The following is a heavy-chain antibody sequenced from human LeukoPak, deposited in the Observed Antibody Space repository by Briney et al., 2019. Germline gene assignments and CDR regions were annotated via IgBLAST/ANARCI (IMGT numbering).Heavy chain of an antibody. CDR3: ARTGSSDFWSGGDAFDI. CDR2: IKHDGSEK. Sequence: QSGGSLRLSCAASGFNFSSYWMTWVRQAPGKGLYWVANIKHDGSEKNYVDSVKGRFTISRDNARNSLYLQVNSLRAEDTAVYYCARTGSSDFWSGGDAFDIWGQGTMVIVSS. V-gene: IGHV3-7*01. D-gene: IGHD3-3*01. CDR1: GFNFSSYW. J-gene: IGHJ3*02.